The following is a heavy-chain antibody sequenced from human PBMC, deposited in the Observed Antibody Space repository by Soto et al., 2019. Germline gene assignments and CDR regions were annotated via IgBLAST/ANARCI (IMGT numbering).Heavy chain of an antibody. CDR2: IRSKANSYAT. J-gene: IGHJ6*03. CDR3: TRHAHEQQLDLYYYYYYYMDV. V-gene: IGHV3-73*01. D-gene: IGHD6-13*01. Sequence: GGSLRLSCAASGFTFSGSAMHWVRQASGKGLEWVGRIRSKANSYATAYAASVKGRFTISRDDSKNTAYLQMNSLKTEDTAVYYCTRHAHEQQLDLYYYYYYYMDVWGKGTTVTVSS. CDR1: GFTFSGSA.